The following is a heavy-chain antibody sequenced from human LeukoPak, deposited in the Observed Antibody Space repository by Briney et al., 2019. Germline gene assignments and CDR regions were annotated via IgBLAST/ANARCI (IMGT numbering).Heavy chain of an antibody. Sequence: GGPLRLSRTASGLTFTNYWMIWVRQAPGKGLEWVANINHDASEKYYVGSVEGRFTISRDNAKNSLFLQMNSLRAEDTGVYYCATSSYSSSSSWGQGTLVTVSS. D-gene: IGHD6-6*01. J-gene: IGHJ5*02. V-gene: IGHV3-7*01. CDR1: GLTFTNYW. CDR3: ATSSYSSSSS. CDR2: INHDASEK.